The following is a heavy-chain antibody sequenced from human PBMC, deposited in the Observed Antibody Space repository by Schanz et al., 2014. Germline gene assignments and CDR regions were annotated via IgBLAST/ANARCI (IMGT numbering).Heavy chain of an antibody. D-gene: IGHD3-16*01. J-gene: IGHJ4*02. V-gene: IGHV3-30*03. CDR1: GFSFSDYG. CDR3: VADDVWLNLGDFDY. CDR2: ISYHGSER. Sequence: QVQLVESGGGVVQPGRSLRLSCAGSGFSFSDYGMHWVRQAPGRGLEWVAVISYHGSERYYADSVKGRFTISRDNSKNTLYLQMNSLRAEDTAIYYCVADDVWLNLGDFDYWGQGTLVTVSS.